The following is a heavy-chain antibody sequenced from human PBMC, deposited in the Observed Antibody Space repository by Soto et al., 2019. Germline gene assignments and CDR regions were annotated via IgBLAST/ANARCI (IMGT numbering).Heavy chain of an antibody. J-gene: IGHJ5*02. CDR3: ARLRILWFGEFAKPNWFDP. Sequence: SETLSLTCTVSGGSISSSSYYWGWIRQPPGKGLEWIGSIYYSGSTYYNPSLKSRVTISVDTSKNQFSLKLSSVTAADTAVYYCARLRILWFGEFAKPNWFDPWGQGTLVTVSS. D-gene: IGHD3-10*01. CDR1: GGSISSSSYY. V-gene: IGHV4-39*01. CDR2: IYYSGST.